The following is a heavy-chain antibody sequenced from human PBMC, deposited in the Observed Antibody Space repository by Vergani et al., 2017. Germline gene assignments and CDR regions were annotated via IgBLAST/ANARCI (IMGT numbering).Heavy chain of an antibody. D-gene: IGHD5-12*01. J-gene: IGHJ4*02. Sequence: QVQLVQSGAEVKKPGASLKVSCTASGHTFTGYYMHWVLQPPGQGLEWMGCVNPNSGGTNYAQTFQGRVTMTRDTSLSTSYMELSRLRSDDTAVYYCARQKGGSSGYERNWDYWGQGTLVTVSS. CDR2: VNPNSGGT. CDR3: ARQKGGSSGYERNWDY. V-gene: IGHV1-2*02. CDR1: GHTFTGYY.